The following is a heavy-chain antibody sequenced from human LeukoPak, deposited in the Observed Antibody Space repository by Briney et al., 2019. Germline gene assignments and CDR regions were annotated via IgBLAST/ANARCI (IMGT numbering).Heavy chain of an antibody. CDR1: GGSISSGGYY. CDR2: IYYSGST. CDR3: ARDVSGGATYDY. Sequence: SQTLSLTCSVSGGSISSGGYYWSWLRQHPGKGLEWIGYIYYSGSTYYNPSLKSRVSISVDTSKNQFSLKLSSVTAADTAVYYCARDVSGGATYDYWGQGTLVTVSS. V-gene: IGHV4-31*03. J-gene: IGHJ4*02. D-gene: IGHD2-21*01.